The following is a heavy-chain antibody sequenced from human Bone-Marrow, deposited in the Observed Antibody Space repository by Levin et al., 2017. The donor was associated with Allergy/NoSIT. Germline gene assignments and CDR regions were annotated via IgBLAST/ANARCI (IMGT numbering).Heavy chain of an antibody. V-gene: IGHV3-23*01. J-gene: IGHJ6*02. D-gene: IGHD3-10*01. CDR2: IGGSGLST. CDR1: GFTFGSFA. Sequence: PGGSLRLSCAATGFTFGSFAMSWVRQAPGKGLEWVSAIGGSGLSTYYADSVKGRFFISRDNSKNTLYLQMNSLRGEDTALYYCAKDKGFGESTMDAYFFYGMDVWGQGTTVTVSS. CDR3: AKDKGFGESTMDAYFFYGMDV.